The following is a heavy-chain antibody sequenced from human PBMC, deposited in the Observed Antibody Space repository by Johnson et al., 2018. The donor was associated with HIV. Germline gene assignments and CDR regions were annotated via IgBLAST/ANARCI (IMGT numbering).Heavy chain of an antibody. CDR1: GYTLSRYV. J-gene: IGHJ3*02. V-gene: IGHV3-13*01. CDR2: IGTAGDT. Sequence: EVQVLESGGGVVQPGRSLRLSCAASGYTLSRYVLYWGRQAPGKGLEWVSAIGTAGDTYYPGSVKGRFTISRENAKNSLYLQMNSLRAGDTAVYYCAKDVGYLWSGLAAEDAFDIWGQGTLVTVSS. CDR3: AKDVGYLWSGLAAEDAFDI. D-gene: IGHD3-3*01.